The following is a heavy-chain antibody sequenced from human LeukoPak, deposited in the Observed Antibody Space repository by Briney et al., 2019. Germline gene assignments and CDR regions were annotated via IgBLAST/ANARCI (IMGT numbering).Heavy chain of an antibody. D-gene: IGHD6-13*01. Sequence: GGSLRLSCAASGFTFSSYAMHWVRQAPGKGLEWVAVISYDGSNKYYADSVKGRFTISRDNSKNTLYLQMNSLRAEDTAVYYCAKDSRIARKLVPFDYWGQGTLVTVSS. CDR1: GFTFSSYA. J-gene: IGHJ4*02. CDR3: AKDSRIARKLVPFDY. V-gene: IGHV3-30-3*01. CDR2: ISYDGSNK.